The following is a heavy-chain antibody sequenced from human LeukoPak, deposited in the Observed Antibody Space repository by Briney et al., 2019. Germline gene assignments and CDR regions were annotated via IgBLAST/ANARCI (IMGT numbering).Heavy chain of an antibody. D-gene: IGHD5-12*01. Sequence: GESLKISFKGSGYRFTSYWIGWVRQMPGKGLGWVGIIYPGDSDTRYSPSFQGQVTISADKSTSTAYLQWSSLKASDTAMYYCARHGIGIVATYYMDVWGKGTTVTVSS. CDR1: GYRFTSYW. CDR2: IYPGDSDT. J-gene: IGHJ6*03. CDR3: ARHGIGIVATYYMDV. V-gene: IGHV5-51*01.